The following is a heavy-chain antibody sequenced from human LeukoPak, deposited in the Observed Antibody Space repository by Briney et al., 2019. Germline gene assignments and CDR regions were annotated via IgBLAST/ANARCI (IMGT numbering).Heavy chain of an antibody. Sequence: GGSLRLSCVASGFTFSSYWVHWVRQAPGKRLLSVSRMNWDGSRTTYADSAKGRFAISRDNAKNTLYLQMNSLTSDDTAVYYCAREDPRTGYWFDPWGQGTLVTVSS. J-gene: IGHJ5*02. V-gene: IGHV3-74*01. CDR3: AREDPRTGYWFDP. CDR2: MNWDGSRT. CDR1: GFTFSSYW.